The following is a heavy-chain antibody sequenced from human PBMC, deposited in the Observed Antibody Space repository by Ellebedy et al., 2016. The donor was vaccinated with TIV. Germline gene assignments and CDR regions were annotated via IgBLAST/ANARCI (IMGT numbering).Heavy chain of an antibody. J-gene: IGHJ4*02. CDR2: ISYDGTDK. CDR3: TKNKGTGGSCHDY. D-gene: IGHD2-15*01. Sequence: GEFLKISCVASGFTFSSYGMHWVRQAPGKGPEWVAIISYDGTDKDYADSVKGRFTISRDNSKNTLYLQMNSLRAEDSAVYYCTKNKGTGGSCHDYWGQGTLVTVSS. V-gene: IGHV3-30*18. CDR1: GFTFSSYG.